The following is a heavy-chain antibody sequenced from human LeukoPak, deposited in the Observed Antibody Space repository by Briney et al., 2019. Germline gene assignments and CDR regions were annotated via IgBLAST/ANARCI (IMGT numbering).Heavy chain of an antibody. D-gene: IGHD4-17*01. CDR3: AKGPYAYYFDY. V-gene: IGHV3-23*01. J-gene: IGHJ4*02. Sequence: PGGTLRLSCAASGFTFSSYGMSWVRQAPGKGLEWVSAISGSGGSTYYADSVKGRLTISRDNSKNTLYLQMNSLRAEDTAVYYCAKGPYAYYFDYWGQGTLVTVSS. CDR2: ISGSGGST. CDR1: GFTFSSYG.